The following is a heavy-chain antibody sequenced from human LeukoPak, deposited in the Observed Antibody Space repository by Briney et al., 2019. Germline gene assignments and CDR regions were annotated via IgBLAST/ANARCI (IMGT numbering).Heavy chain of an antibody. CDR2: ISCSGST. J-gene: IGHJ4*02. V-gene: IGHV4-39*01. CDR1: GFNFSSYW. CDR3: ARHMAYYGSGTIDY. Sequence: GSLRLSCAASGFNFSSYWMNWVRQAPGKGLEWIGSISCSGSTYYNPSLKSRVTISVDTSKNQFSLYLDSVTAADTAVYYCARHMAYYGSGTIDYWGQGTLVTVSS. D-gene: IGHD3-10*01.